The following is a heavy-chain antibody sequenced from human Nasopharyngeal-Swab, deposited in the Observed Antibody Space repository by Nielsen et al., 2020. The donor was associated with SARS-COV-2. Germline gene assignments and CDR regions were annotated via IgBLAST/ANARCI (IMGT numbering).Heavy chain of an antibody. CDR2: ISGSGGST. Sequence: GESLKISCAASGFTFSSYAMSWVRQAPGKGLEWVSAISGSGGSTYYADSVKGRFTISRDNSKNTLYLQMNSLRAEDTAVYYCAKSNDILTGYSFDYWGQGTRVTVSS. V-gene: IGHV3-23*01. CDR3: AKSNDILTGYSFDY. J-gene: IGHJ4*02. CDR1: GFTFSSYA. D-gene: IGHD3-9*01.